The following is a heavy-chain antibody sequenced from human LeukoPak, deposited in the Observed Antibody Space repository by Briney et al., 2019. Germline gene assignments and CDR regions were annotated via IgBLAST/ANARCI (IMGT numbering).Heavy chain of an antibody. D-gene: IGHD3-22*01. Sequence: SETLSLTCAVYGGSFSGYYWSWIRQPPGKGLEWIGEVNHSGSTNYNPSLKSRVTISVDTSKNQFSLKLSSVTAADTAVYYCARHNLDYYDSSGYYYYFDYWGQGTLVTVSS. CDR3: ARHNLDYYDSSGYYYYFDY. CDR2: VNHSGST. V-gene: IGHV4-34*01. CDR1: GGSFSGYY. J-gene: IGHJ4*02.